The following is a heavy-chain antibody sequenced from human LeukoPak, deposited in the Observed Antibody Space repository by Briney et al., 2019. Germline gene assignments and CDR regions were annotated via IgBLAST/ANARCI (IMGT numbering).Heavy chain of an antibody. CDR1: GYTFTGYY. CDR3: ARDLRGDGYNADY. CDR2: INPNSGGT. D-gene: IGHD5-24*01. J-gene: IGHJ4*02. V-gene: IGHV1-2*06. Sequence: APVKVSCKXSGYTFTGYYMHWVRQAPGQGLEWMGRINPNSGGTNYAQKFQGRVTMTRDTSISTAYMELSRLRSDDTAVYYCARDLRGDGYNADYWGQRTLVTVSS.